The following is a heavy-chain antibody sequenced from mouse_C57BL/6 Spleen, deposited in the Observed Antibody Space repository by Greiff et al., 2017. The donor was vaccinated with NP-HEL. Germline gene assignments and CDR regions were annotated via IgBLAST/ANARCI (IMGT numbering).Heavy chain of an antibody. CDR1: GYTFTDYY. J-gene: IGHJ3*01. Sequence: EVQLQQSGPELVKPGASVKISCKASGYTFTDYYMNWVKQSHGKSLEWIGDINPNNGGTSYNQKFKGKATLTVDKSSSTAYMELRSLTSEDSAVYYCAKSGNPWFACWGQGTLVTVSA. CDR3: AKSGNPWFAC. V-gene: IGHV1-26*01. CDR2: INPNNGGT. D-gene: IGHD2-1*01.